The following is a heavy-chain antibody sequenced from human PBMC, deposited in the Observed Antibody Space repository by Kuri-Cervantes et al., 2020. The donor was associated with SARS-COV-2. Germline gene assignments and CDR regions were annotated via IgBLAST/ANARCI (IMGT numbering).Heavy chain of an antibody. CDR1: GFTFGDYA. CDR3: TRDLGFGYCSSTTSCYRRYNWFDS. J-gene: IGHJ5*01. CDR2: IRGKSYGGTI. D-gene: IGHD2-2*01. Sequence: GESLKISCTAPGFTFGDYAMSWVRQAPGKGLEWVGFIRGKSYGGTIEYAASVKGRFTISRDDSKNIAYLQMNSLKTEDTAVYYCTRDLGFGYCSSTTSCYRRYNWFDSWGQGALVTVSS. V-gene: IGHV3-49*04.